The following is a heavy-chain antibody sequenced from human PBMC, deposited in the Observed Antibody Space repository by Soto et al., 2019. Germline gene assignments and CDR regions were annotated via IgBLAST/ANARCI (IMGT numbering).Heavy chain of an antibody. D-gene: IGHD1-7*01. CDR1: GGSISSYY. Sequence: QVQLQESGPGLVKPSETLSLTCTVSGGSISSYYWSWIRQPPGKGLEWIGYIYYSGSTNYNPSLKGRVTISVDTSKNQFSLKLSSVTAADTAVYYCARRYGTTFDYWCQGTLVTVSS. V-gene: IGHV4-59*01. J-gene: IGHJ4*02. CDR2: IYYSGST. CDR3: ARRYGTTFDY.